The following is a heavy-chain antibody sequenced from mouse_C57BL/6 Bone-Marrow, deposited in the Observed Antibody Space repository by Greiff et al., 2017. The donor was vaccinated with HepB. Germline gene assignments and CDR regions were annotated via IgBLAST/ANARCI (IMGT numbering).Heavy chain of an antibody. V-gene: IGHV1-55*01. CDR3: ARVTTVVPHAMDY. D-gene: IGHD1-1*01. CDR1: GYTFTSYW. CDR2: IYPGSGST. J-gene: IGHJ4*01. Sequence: QVQLQQPGAELVKPGASVKMSCKASGYTFTSYWITWVKQRPGQGLEWIGDIYPGSGSTNYNEKFKSKATLTVDTSSSTSYMQLSRLTSEDSAVYCGARVTTVVPHAMDYWGQGNAVTVTA.